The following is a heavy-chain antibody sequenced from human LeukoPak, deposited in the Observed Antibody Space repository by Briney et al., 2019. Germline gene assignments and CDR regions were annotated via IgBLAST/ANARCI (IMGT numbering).Heavy chain of an antibody. J-gene: IGHJ1*01. CDR1: GGSISSHY. CDR3: ARFYSGSLYH. CDR2: IYYSGST. Sequence: SETLSLTCTVSGGSISSHYWSWIRQPPGKGLEWIGYIYYSGSTTYNPSLKSRVTVSVDTSKNQFFLKLSSVTGADTAVYYFARFYSGSLYHWGRGGLVTVSS. V-gene: IGHV4-59*08. D-gene: IGHD1-26*01.